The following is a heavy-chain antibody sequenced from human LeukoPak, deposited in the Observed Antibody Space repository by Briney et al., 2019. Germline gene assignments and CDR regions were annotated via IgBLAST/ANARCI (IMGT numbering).Heavy chain of an antibody. V-gene: IGHV5-51*01. J-gene: IGHJ4*02. CDR3: ATSVQMATSIYYFDF. CDR2: IYAGDSDT. CDR1: GYRISNYW. Sequence: GASQKISCKGSGYRISNYWIGWVRQMPGKGLEWMGIIYAGDSDTRYSPSFEGQVTISADTSISTAYLQCSSLKAPDTAMYYCATSVQMATSIYYFDFWGQRTLVTVSS. D-gene: IGHD5-24*01.